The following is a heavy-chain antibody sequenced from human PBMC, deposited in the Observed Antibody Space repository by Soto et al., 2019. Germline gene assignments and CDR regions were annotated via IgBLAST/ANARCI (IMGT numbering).Heavy chain of an antibody. CDR2: IYYSGST. Sequence: SETLSLTCTVSGGSISSGDYYWSWIRQPPGKGLEWIGYIYYSGSTYYNPSLKSRVTISVDTSKNQFSLKLSSVTAADTAVYYCAREPPMGSSAFDIWGQGTMVTVSS. J-gene: IGHJ3*02. V-gene: IGHV4-30-4*01. CDR1: GGSISSGDYY. D-gene: IGHD3-16*01. CDR3: AREPPMGSSAFDI.